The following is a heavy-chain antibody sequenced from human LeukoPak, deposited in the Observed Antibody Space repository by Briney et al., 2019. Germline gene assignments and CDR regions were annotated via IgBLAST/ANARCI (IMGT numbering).Heavy chain of an antibody. J-gene: IGHJ6*02. Sequence: SETLSLTCAVYGGSFSDYYWSWIRQSPGKGLEWIGEINHRGSTNYNPSLKSRVTISVDTSKNQFSLKLSSVTAADTAVYYCARVHYYGSGKTKYYYYGMDVWGQGTTVTVSS. CDR2: INHRGST. CDR1: GGSFSDYY. CDR3: ARVHYYGSGKTKYYYYGMDV. D-gene: IGHD3-10*01. V-gene: IGHV4-34*01.